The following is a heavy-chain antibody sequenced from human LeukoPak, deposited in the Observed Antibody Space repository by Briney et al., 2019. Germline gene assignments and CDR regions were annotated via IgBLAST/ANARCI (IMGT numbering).Heavy chain of an antibody. CDR1: GFTFSSYG. CDR2: ISYDRSNK. V-gene: IGHV3-30*18. J-gene: IGHJ4*02. D-gene: IGHD3-22*01. CDR3: AKGDYYDSSGYYYWSRYFDY. Sequence: GGSLRLSCAASGFTFSSYGMHWVRQAPGKGLEWVAVISYDRSNKYYADSVKGRFTISRDNSKNTLYLQMNSLRAEDTAVYYCAKGDYYDSSGYYYWSRYFDYWGQGTLVTVSS.